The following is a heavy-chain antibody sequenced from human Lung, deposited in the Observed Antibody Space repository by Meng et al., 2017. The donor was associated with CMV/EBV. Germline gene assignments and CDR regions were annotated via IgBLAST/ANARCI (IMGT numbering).Heavy chain of an antibody. J-gene: IGHJ4*02. CDR3: VRYYDRSGHQYFDY. V-gene: IGHV4-39*02. Sequence: SETLSLTCSVSAGSISSYGSFWGWIRQPPGKGLEWIGMIYYSGGTHYNPSLKSRVIVSVDTSKKNFSLKLSSVTASDTAVYYCVRYYDRSGHQYFDYWGQGSLVXVSS. CDR2: IYYSGGT. D-gene: IGHD3-22*01. CDR1: AGSISSYGSF.